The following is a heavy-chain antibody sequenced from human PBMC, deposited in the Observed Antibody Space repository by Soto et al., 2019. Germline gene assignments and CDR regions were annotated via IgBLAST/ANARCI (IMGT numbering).Heavy chain of an antibody. CDR1: GGSISSGDYY. CDR2: IYYSGST. CDR3: RTGLRFLEWLSPTYYGMDA. V-gene: IGHV4-30-4*01. Sequence: SETLSLTCTVSGGSISSGDYYWSWIRQPPGKGLEWIGYIYYSGSTYYNPSLKSRVTISVDTSKNQFSLKLSSVTAADTAVYYCRTGLRFLEWLSPTYYGMDAWGQGTTVTVSS. D-gene: IGHD3-3*01. J-gene: IGHJ6*02.